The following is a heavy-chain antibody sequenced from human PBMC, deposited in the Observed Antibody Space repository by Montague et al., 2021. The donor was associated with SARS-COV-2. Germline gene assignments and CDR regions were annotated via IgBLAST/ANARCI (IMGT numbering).Heavy chain of an antibody. CDR3: ARYGSGKFHADYSGSYHLVY. D-gene: IGHD1-26*01. V-gene: IGHV4-59*01. CDR2: IYYSGST. CDR1: GGSISSYY. J-gene: IGHJ4*02. Sequence: SETLSLTCTVSGGSISSYYWSWIRQPPGKGLEWIGYIYYSGSTNYNPSLKSRVTISVDTSKNQFSLKLSSVTAADTAVYYCARYGSGKFHADYSGSYHLVYWGQGTLVTVSS.